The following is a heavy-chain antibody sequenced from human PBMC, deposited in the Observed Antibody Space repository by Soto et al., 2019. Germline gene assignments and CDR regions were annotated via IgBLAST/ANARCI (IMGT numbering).Heavy chain of an antibody. CDR1: GFTFSTYA. Sequence: EVQLLESGGGLVQPGGSLRLSCAASGFTFSTYAMTWVLQAPGKGLEWVSAITRSGGDTNYVDAVKGRFTISRDNSKNTLSLQMNSLTAVDTAVYYCAKDGCYYEPADRWYFVLWGRGTLVTVSS. J-gene: IGHJ2*01. CDR2: ITRSGGDT. CDR3: AKDGCYYEPADRWYFVL. D-gene: IGHD3-22*01. V-gene: IGHV3-23*01.